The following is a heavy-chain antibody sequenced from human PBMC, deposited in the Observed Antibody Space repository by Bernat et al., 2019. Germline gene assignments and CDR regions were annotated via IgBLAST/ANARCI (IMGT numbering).Heavy chain of an antibody. CDR2: ISYDGSNK. V-gene: IGHV3-30-3*01. CDR3: ARSYSSSWYTFDY. Sequence: QVQLVESGGGVVQPGRSLRLSCAASGFTFSSHAMHWVRQAPGKGLEWVAVISYDGSNKYYADSVKGRFTISRDNSKNTLYLQMNSLRAEDTAVYYCARSYSSSWYTFDYWGQGTLVTVSS. D-gene: IGHD6-13*01. CDR1: GFTFSSHA. J-gene: IGHJ4*02.